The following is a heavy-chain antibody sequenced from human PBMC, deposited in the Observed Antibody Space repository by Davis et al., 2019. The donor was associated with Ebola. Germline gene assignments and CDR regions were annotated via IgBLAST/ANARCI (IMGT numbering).Heavy chain of an antibody. CDR1: GGSVNIDNYS. J-gene: IGHJ6*02. D-gene: IGHD3-3*01. CDR2: MFRSGTT. Sequence: MPSETLFLTCSVSGGSVNIDNYSWGWVRQSPGEGLEWIGSMFRSGTTHYNPSLKSRVTISIDTSRNQFSLQLSFVTAADTALYYCAGQGFFWRGHSLDPTDYGIDVWGQGTTVTVSS. V-gene: IGHV4-39*01. CDR3: AGQGFFWRGHSLDPTDYGIDV.